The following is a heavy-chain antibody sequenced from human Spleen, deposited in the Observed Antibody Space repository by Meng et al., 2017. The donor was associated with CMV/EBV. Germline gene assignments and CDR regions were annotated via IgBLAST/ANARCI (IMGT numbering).Heavy chain of an antibody. D-gene: IGHD3-10*01. Sequence: GGSLRLSCAASRFRFDDHGMNWVRQAPGKGLEWVSGINWDGSRTGYAGSVKGRFTISRDNAKNSLYLQMNSLRVEDTALYYCARMPRSTYGIFHFDYWGQGALVTVSS. V-gene: IGHV3-20*04. CDR1: RFRFDDHG. CDR2: INWDGSRT. CDR3: ARMPRSTYGIFHFDY. J-gene: IGHJ4*02.